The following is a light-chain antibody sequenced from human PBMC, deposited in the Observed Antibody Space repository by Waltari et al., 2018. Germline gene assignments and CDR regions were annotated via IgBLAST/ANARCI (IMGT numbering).Light chain of an antibody. V-gene: IGLV1-44*01. CDR1: NSNIGSNV. J-gene: IGLJ2*01. CDR3: ATWDDRLTGVV. CDR2: SNT. Sequence: QSALTQPPSASGTPGQTVTIFCSGGNSNIGSNVVNWYHQVPGTAPQLLIYSNTYRPAGVPDRFSGSKSGTSASLAISGLQSDDEGDYYCATWDDRLTGVVFGGGTQVTVL.